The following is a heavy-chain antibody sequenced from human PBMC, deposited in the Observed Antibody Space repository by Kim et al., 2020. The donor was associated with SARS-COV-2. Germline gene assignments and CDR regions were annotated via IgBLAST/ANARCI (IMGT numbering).Heavy chain of an antibody. CDR3: AIGDDSSGLDY. J-gene: IGHJ4*02. V-gene: IGHV3-33*05. Sequence: GGSLRLSCAASGFTFSSYGMHWVRQAPGKGLEWVAVISYDGSNKYYADSVKGRFTISRDNSKNTLYLQMNSLRAEDTAVYYCAIGDDSSGLDYWGQGTLVTVSS. CDR2: ISYDGSNK. D-gene: IGHD3-22*01. CDR1: GFTFSSYG.